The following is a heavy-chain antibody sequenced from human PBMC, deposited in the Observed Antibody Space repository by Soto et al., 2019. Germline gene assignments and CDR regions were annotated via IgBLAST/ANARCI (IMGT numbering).Heavy chain of an antibody. V-gene: IGHV3-33*01. D-gene: IGHD6-13*01. CDR3: ARDLGQQLGMDV. CDR1: GFTFSSYG. CDR2: IWYDGSNK. Sequence: GGSLRLSCAASGFTFSSYGMHWVRQAPGKGLEWVAVIWYDGSNKYYADSVKGRFTISRDNSKNTLYLQMNNLRAEDTAVYYCARDLGQQLGMDVWGKGTTVTVSS. J-gene: IGHJ6*04.